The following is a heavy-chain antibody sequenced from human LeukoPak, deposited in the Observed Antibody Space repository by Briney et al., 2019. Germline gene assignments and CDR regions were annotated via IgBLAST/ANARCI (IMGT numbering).Heavy chain of an antibody. V-gene: IGHV1-46*01. D-gene: IGHD3-22*01. CDR1: GYTFTSYY. J-gene: IGHJ3*02. CDR2: INPSGGST. CDR3: ARTVDYYDSSGYYRSAFDI. Sequence: ASVKVSCKASGYTFTSYYMHWVRQAPGQGLEWMGIINPSGGSTSYAQKFQGRVTMTRDTSTSTVYMELSSLRSEDTAVYYCARTVDYYDSSGYYRSAFDIWGQGTMVTVSS.